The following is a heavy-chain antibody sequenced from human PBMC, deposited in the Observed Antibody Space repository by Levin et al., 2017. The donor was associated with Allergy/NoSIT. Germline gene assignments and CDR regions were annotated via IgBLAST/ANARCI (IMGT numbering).Heavy chain of an antibody. V-gene: IGHV3-23*01. Sequence: GGSLRLSCAASGFTFSSYAMSWVRQAPGKGLEWVSAMSGSGGSTYYADSVKGRFTISRDNSKNTLYLQVNNLRAEDTAIYYCARNGGPSGWSWFVYWGQGTLVTVSS. J-gene: IGHJ4*02. CDR2: MSGSGGST. D-gene: IGHD6-19*01. CDR1: GFTFSSYA. CDR3: ARNGGPSGWSWFVY.